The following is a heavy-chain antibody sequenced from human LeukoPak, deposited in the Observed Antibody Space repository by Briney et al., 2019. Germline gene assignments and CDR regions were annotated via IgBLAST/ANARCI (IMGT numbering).Heavy chain of an antibody. CDR1: GFTSSSYW. CDR3: AREAVDYYDSSGYYYFDY. CDR2: IKQDGSEK. V-gene: IGHV3-7*01. Sequence: GGSLRLSCAASGFTSSSYWMRWVRQAPGKGLEWVANIKQDGSEKYYVDSVKGRFTISRDNAKNSLFLQMNSLRAEDTAVYYCAREAVDYYDSSGYYYFDYWGQGTLVTVSS. D-gene: IGHD3-22*01. J-gene: IGHJ4*02.